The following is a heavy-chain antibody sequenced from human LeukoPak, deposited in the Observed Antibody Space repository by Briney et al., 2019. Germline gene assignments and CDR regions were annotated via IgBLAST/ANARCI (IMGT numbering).Heavy chain of an antibody. CDR3: AREQERWLQSDAFDI. D-gene: IGHD5-24*01. Sequence: GGSLRLSCAASGFTFSSYWMSWVRQAPGKGLERVANIKQDGSEKYYVDSVKGRFTISRDNAKNSLYLQMNSLRAEDTAVYYCAREQERWLQSDAFDIWGQGTMVTVSS. J-gene: IGHJ3*02. CDR2: IKQDGSEK. CDR1: GFTFSSYW. V-gene: IGHV3-7*01.